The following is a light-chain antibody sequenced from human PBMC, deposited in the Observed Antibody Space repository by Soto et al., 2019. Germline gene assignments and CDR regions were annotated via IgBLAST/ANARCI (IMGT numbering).Light chain of an antibody. CDR2: GAS. V-gene: IGKV3-15*01. Sequence: DIVMTQSPATLPVSPGERATLSCRASQSVSSNLAWYQQKPGQAPRFLIYGASTRATGIPARFSGSGSGTEFTLTISSLQSEDFALYYCQQYNNWPPVTFGQGTRLEIK. J-gene: IGKJ5*01. CDR1: QSVSSN. CDR3: QQYNNWPPVT.